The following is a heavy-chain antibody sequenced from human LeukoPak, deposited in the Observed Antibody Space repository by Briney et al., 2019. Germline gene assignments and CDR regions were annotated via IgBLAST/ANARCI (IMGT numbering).Heavy chain of an antibody. CDR3: ARPSGWEYGFDP. V-gene: IGHV3-74*01. D-gene: IGHD1-26*01. Sequence: GGSLRLSCAASGFTFSNYWMHWVRQVPGKGLVWVSRINPDGSSTSYVDSVKGRFTISRDNAKNTLFLQMSSLRAEDTAVYYCARPSGWEYGFDPWGQGTRVTVSS. J-gene: IGHJ5*02. CDR2: INPDGSST. CDR1: GFTFSNYW.